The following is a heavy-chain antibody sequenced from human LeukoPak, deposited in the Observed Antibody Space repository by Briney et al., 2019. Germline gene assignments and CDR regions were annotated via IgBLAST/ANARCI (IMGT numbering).Heavy chain of an antibody. CDR2: IYYSGST. D-gene: IGHD3-22*01. J-gene: IGHJ6*02. Sequence: PSETLSLTCTVSGGSISSYYWSWIRQPPGKGLEWIGYIYYSGSTNYNPSLKSRVTISVDTSKNQFSLKLSSVTAADTAVYYCARGITTIPYYYYGMDVWGQGTTVTVS. V-gene: IGHV4-59*01. CDR3: ARGITTIPYYYYGMDV. CDR1: GGSISSYY.